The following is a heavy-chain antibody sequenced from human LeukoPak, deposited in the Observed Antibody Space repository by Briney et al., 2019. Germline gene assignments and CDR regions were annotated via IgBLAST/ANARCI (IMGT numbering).Heavy chain of an antibody. CDR1: GYTFTSYD. CDR3: ARGHYYMDV. Sequence: ASVTVSCTASGYTFTSYDINWVRQAPGQGLEWMGWMSPNSGSTDYAQKFQGRVTMTRDTSINTAYMELSSLRSEDTAVYYCARGHYYMDVWGRGTTVTVSS. J-gene: IGHJ6*03. V-gene: IGHV1-8*01. CDR2: MSPNSGST.